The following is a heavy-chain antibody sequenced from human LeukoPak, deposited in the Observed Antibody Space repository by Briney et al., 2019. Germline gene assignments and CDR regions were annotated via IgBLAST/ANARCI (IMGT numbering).Heavy chain of an antibody. CDR3: ARNTGIAAAGNPSYYYYYYMDV. Sequence: SQTLSLTCTVSGGSISDGGYYWSWIRQHPGKGLGWIGCIYDSGSTFYNPSLKSRVTISMHTSKKQFSLRLSSATAADTAVYYCARNTGIAAAGNPSYYYYYYMDVWGKGTTVTVSS. CDR2: IYDSGST. D-gene: IGHD6-13*01. V-gene: IGHV4-31*03. J-gene: IGHJ6*03. CDR1: GGSISDGGYY.